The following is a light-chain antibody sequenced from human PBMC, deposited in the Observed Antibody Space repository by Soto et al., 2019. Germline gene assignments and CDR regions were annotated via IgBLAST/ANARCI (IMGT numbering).Light chain of an antibody. J-gene: IGKJ1*01. Sequence: EIVLTQSPGTLSLSPGERATLSCRSSQSVSSNYLAWYQQKPDQAPRLVIYDVSGRATGIPDRFSGSGSGTDFTLNISRLEPEVFAEYYCQQYGSSRTFGQGTKVEIK. CDR3: QQYGSSRT. CDR2: DVS. V-gene: IGKV3-20*01. CDR1: QSVSSNY.